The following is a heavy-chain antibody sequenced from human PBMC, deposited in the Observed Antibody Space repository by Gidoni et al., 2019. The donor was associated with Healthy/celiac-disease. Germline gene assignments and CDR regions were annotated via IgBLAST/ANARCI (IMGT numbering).Heavy chain of an antibody. CDR2: INHSGST. D-gene: IGHD1-7*01. V-gene: IGHV4-34*01. J-gene: IGHJ4*02. CDR3: ARGVTGTTPLDS. CDR1: GGSFSGYY. Sequence: QVQLQQWGAGLLKPSETLSLTCAVYGGSFSGYYWSWIRQPPGKGLEWIGEINHSGSTNYNPSLKSRVTISVDTSKNQFSLKLSSVTAADTAVYYCARGVTGTTPLDSWGQGTLVTVSS.